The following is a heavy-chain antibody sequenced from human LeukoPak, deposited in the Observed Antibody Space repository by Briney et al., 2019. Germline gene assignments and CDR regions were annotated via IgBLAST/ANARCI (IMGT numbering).Heavy chain of an antibody. V-gene: IGHV1-69*13. CDR2: IIPIFGTA. Sequence: ASVKVSCKASGGTFSSYAISWVRQAPGQGLEWMGGIIPIFGTANYAQKFQGRVTITADESTSTAYMELSSLRSEDTAVYYCASPLWRAAADHYYYYYMDVWGKGTTVTVSS. CDR3: ASPLWRAAADHYYYYYMDV. CDR1: GGTFSSYA. D-gene: IGHD6-13*01. J-gene: IGHJ6*03.